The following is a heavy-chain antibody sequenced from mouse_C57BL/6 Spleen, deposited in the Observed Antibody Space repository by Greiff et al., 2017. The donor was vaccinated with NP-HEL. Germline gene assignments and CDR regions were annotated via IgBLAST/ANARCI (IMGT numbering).Heavy chain of an antibody. CDR2: IDPENGDT. D-gene: IGHD1-1*01. CDR3: SYYYGSSWYFDV. J-gene: IGHJ1*03. V-gene: IGHV14-4*01. Sequence: EVQLQQSGAELVRPGASVKLSCTASGFNIKDDYMHWVKQRPEQGLEWIGWIDPENGDTEYASKFQGKATLTADTSSNTAYLQLSSLTSEDTAVYYCSYYYGSSWYFDVWGTGTTVTVSS. CDR1: GFNIKDDY.